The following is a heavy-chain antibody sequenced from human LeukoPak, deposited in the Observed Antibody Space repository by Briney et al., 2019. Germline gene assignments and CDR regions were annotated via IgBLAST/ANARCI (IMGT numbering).Heavy chain of an antibody. D-gene: IGHD5-18*01. V-gene: IGHV3-11*01. CDR1: GFTFSDYY. Sequence: GGSLRLSCAASGFTFSDYYMSWIRQAPGKGLEWVSYISSSGSTIYYADSVKGRFTISRDNSKNTLYLQMNSLRAEDTAVYYCAKEALDTAIYYYYYGMDVWGQGTTVTVSS. CDR3: AKEALDTAIYYYYYGMDV. J-gene: IGHJ6*02. CDR2: ISSSGSTI.